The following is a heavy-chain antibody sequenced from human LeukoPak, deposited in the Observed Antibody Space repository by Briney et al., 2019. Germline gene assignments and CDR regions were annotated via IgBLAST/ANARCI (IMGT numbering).Heavy chain of an antibody. CDR3: ARLEWEQTPFDY. D-gene: IGHD1-26*01. V-gene: IGHV4-39*01. CDR1: GGSLSSNSYY. CDR2: IYYSGRT. J-gene: IGHJ4*02. Sequence: SETLSLTCTVSGGSLSSNSYYWGWLRQPPGRGVEWVGSIYYSGRTNYNPSLKSRVTISVDTSKNQFSLRLSSVTAADTAVYYCARLEWEQTPFDYWGQGTLVTVSS.